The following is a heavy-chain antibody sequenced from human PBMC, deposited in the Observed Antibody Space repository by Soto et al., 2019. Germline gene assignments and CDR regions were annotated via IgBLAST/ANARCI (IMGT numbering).Heavy chain of an antibody. J-gene: IGHJ4*02. CDR3: ARLLLTTSFFDL. V-gene: IGHV5-51*01. CDR2: VWPGDSDV. D-gene: IGHD4-17*01. Sequence: PGESLKISCRGSGFTFTNYWIAWVRQMPGKGLEWVGIVWPGDSDVRYSPSFQGQVTISADKSISAPYLQWSTLKASDTAVYFCARLLLTTSFFDLWGQGTLVTVSS. CDR1: GFTFTNYW.